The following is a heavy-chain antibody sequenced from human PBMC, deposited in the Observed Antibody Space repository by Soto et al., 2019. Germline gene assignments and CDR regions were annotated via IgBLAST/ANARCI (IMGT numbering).Heavy chain of an antibody. CDR2: ISSSGNTI. CDR1: GFTFSAYE. J-gene: IGHJ4*02. V-gene: IGHV3-48*03. D-gene: IGHD3-3*02. CDR3: ARSPFLECN. Sequence: GGSVRLSCAASGFTFSAYEMNWVRQAPGKGLGWVSYISSSGNTIYYADSVKGRFTISRDNAKNSLFLQMNSLRVEDTAFYYCARSPFLECNWAQGTLVTVSS.